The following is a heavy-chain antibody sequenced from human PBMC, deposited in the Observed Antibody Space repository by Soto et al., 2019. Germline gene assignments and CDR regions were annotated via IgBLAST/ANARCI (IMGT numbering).Heavy chain of an antibody. CDR2: IIPLLDTT. V-gene: IGHV1-69*08. CDR3: ARDFVAARPDRQRALYNWFDP. D-gene: IGHD6-6*01. J-gene: IGHJ5*02. CDR1: GGTFSHDI. Sequence: GASVKVSCKTSGGTFSHDIITWVRQAPGQGLEWMGRIIPLLDTTNYAQKFQGRVTITADKSTGTAYMELNSLRSEDTAVYYCARDFVAARPDRQRALYNWFDPWGQRTLVTVSS.